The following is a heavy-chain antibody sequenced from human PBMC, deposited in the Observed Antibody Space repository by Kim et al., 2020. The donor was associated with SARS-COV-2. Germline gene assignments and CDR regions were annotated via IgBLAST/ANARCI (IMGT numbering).Heavy chain of an antibody. CDR3: ARDSKDSSRFGLGYFDY. J-gene: IGHJ4*02. Sequence: GGSLRLSCAASGFTFSRSGMHWVRQAPGKGLEWVAIIPYDGSNKYYADSVKGRFTISRDNSKNTLYLEMNSLRAEDTAVYYCARDSKDSSRFGLGYFDYWGQGTLVIVSS. CDR1: GFTFSRSG. D-gene: IGHD6-13*01. V-gene: IGHV3-33*05. CDR2: IPYDGSNK.